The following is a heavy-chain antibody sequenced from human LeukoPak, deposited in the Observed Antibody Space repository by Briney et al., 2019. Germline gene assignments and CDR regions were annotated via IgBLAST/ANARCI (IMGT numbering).Heavy chain of an antibody. V-gene: IGHV4-4*02. CDR1: GGSITSTNW. CDR3: SRENGAFSPFGY. CDR2: VSLSGLT. Sequence: SETLSLTCGVSGGSITSTNWWSWVRQPPGQGLEWIGEVSLSGLTNYNPSLSSRAIMALDTSKNHLSLHLTSVTAADTAVYYCSRENGAFSPFGYWGQGYLVTVLS. J-gene: IGHJ4*02. D-gene: IGHD2-8*01.